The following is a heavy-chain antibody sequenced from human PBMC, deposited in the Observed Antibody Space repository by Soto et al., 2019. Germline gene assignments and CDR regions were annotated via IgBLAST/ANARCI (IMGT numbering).Heavy chain of an antibody. Sequence: EVKVLESGGDLVQPGGSLRLSCVASGFTFSEYAMTWVRQAPGKGLDWVSSVSANGDITYYADSVKGRFTISRDNSNTTLLRQMNSLRAEDTALYYCARGDRGGSGSPASYYFSGLDVWGQGTTVIVSS. D-gene: IGHD3-10*01. CDR3: ARGDRGGSGSPASYYFSGLDV. J-gene: IGHJ6*02. V-gene: IGHV3-23*01. CDR2: VSANGDIT. CDR1: GFTFSEYA.